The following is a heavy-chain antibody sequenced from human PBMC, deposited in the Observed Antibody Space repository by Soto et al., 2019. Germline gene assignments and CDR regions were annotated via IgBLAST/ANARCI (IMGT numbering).Heavy chain of an antibody. CDR2: IWYDGSNK. CDR3: ARGEIDAAAGTDYYYGMDV. Sequence: GGSLRLSCAASGFTFSSYGMHWVRQAPGKGLEWVAVIWYDGSNKYYADSVKGRFTISRDNSKNTLYLQMNSLRAEDTAVYYCARGEIDAAAGTDYYYGMDVWGQGTTVTVSS. V-gene: IGHV3-33*01. D-gene: IGHD6-13*01. J-gene: IGHJ6*02. CDR1: GFTFSSYG.